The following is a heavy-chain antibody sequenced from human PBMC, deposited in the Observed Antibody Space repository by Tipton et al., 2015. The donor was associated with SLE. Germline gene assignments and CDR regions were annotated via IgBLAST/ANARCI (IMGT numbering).Heavy chain of an antibody. CDR2: IHDSGST. Sequence: TLSLTCTVSGGSISSYYWNWIRQPPGKGLEWIGYIHDSGSTNCNPSLKCRVTMSVDTSKNQFSLKLSSVTAADTAVYYCARVPGVTMIGFDYWGQGTLVTVSS. V-gene: IGHV4-59*08. CDR3: ARVPGVTMIGFDY. J-gene: IGHJ4*02. CDR1: GGSISSYY. D-gene: IGHD3-22*01.